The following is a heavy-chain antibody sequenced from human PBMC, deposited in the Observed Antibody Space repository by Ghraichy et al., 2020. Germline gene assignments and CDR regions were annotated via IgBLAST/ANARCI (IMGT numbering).Heavy chain of an antibody. V-gene: IGHV3-21*01. CDR1: GFTFSSYS. CDR2: ISSSSGRI. D-gene: IGHD3/OR15-3a*01. CDR3: ARTEFGRQGLDAFDI. Sequence: GESLNISCAASGFTFSSYSMHWVRQAPGKGLEWVSSISSSSGRIYYADSVKGRFTISRDNAKNSLYLQMNSLRAEDTAVYYCARTEFGRQGLDAFDIWGQGTMVTVSS. J-gene: IGHJ3*02.